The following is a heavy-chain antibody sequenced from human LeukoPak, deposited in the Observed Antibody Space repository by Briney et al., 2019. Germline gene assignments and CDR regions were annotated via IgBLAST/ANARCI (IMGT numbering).Heavy chain of an antibody. D-gene: IGHD4-23*01. CDR3: AREADGGDGFDY. J-gene: IGHJ4*02. Sequence: PGGSLRLSCAASGFTFSSYGMHWVRQAPGKGLERVAVIWYDGSNKYYADSVKGRFTISRDNSKNTLYLQMNSLRAEDTAVYYCAREADGGDGFDYWGQGTLVTVSS. CDR1: GFTFSSYG. V-gene: IGHV3-33*01. CDR2: IWYDGSNK.